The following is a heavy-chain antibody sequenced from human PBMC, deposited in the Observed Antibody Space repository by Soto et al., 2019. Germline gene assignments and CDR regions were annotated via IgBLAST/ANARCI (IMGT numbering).Heavy chain of an antibody. CDR1: GGSISSGDYY. D-gene: IGHD6-6*01. CDR2: IYYSGST. J-gene: IGHJ4*01. V-gene: IGHV4-30-4*01. Sequence: PSETLSLTCTVSGGSISSGDYYWSWIRQPPGKGLEWIGYIYYSGSTYYNPSLKSRVTISVDTSKNQFSLKLSSVTAADTAVYYCARVPRIAARPFDYRGHGTLVTVS. CDR3: ARVPRIAARPFDY.